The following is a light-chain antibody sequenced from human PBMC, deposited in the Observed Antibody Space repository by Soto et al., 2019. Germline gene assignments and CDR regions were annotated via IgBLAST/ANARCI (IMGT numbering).Light chain of an antibody. CDR3: QVWDSSSVV. CDR1: NTGSKS. Sequence: SYELTQPPSVSVAPGKTARITCGGNNTGSKSVHWDQQKPGHAPVLVIYYDSDRPSGIPERFSDSNSGNTATLTISRVEAGDEADYYCQVWDSSSVVFGGGTKLTVL. CDR2: YDS. V-gene: IGLV3-21*04. J-gene: IGLJ2*01.